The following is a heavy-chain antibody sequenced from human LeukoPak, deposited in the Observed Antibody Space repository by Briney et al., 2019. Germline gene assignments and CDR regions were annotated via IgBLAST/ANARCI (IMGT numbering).Heavy chain of an antibody. Sequence: GGSLRLSCEASGFTLSSLGIHWVRQGPGKGLEWVGFVSHDGSKDYYGDSVTGRFTISRDNAGNMVYLQMNSLTSADTAVYFCARELSPHGSGTSSSFRYWGQGALVAVSS. V-gene: IGHV3-30*04. CDR2: VSHDGSKD. D-gene: IGHD3-10*01. CDR3: ARELSPHGSGTSSSFRY. CDR1: GFTLSSLG. J-gene: IGHJ4*02.